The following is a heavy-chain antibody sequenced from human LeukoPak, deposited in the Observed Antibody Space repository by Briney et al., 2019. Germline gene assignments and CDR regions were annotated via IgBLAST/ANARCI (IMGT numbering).Heavy chain of an antibody. V-gene: IGHV7-4-1*02. J-gene: IGHJ3*02. CDR1: GYTFTSYA. D-gene: IGHD2-15*01. CDR2: IRTSTGSP. CDR3: PRDLDSAAFDI. Sequence: ASVKVSCKASGYTFTSYAINWVRQAPGQGLEYMGWIRTSTGSPTYAQGFTGRFVFSLDTSVNTAYLQISSLKAEDTAVYYCPRDLDSAAFDIWGQGTMVTVSS.